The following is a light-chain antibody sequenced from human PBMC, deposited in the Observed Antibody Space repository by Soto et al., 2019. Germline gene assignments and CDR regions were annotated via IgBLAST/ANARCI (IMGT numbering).Light chain of an antibody. V-gene: IGLV1-40*01. J-gene: IGLJ1*01. CDR2: ENN. CDR3: QSYDSSLSGYV. Sequence: QSVLTQPPSVSEAPGQRVTISCTGSSSNIGAGYEAHWYQQVPGTAPKLLIYENNNRPSGVPDRFYGSKSGTSASLAITGLQAEDEDEYYCQSYDSSLSGYVFGTGTKLTVL. CDR1: SSNIGAGYE.